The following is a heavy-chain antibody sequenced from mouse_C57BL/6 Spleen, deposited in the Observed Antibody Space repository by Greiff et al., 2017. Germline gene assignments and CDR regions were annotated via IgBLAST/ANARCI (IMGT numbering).Heavy chain of an antibody. CDR2: ISSGGDYI. CDR1: GFTFSSYA. J-gene: IGHJ3*01. V-gene: IGHV5-9-1*02. Sequence: EVMLVESGEGLVKPGGSLKLSCAASGFTFSSYAMSWVRQTPEKRLEWVAYISSGGDYIYYADTVKGRFTISRDNARNTLYLQISRLKSEDTAVYYCTGGDYGSSPRFAGWGQGTLVTVSA. D-gene: IGHD1-1*01. CDR3: TGGDYGSSPRFAG.